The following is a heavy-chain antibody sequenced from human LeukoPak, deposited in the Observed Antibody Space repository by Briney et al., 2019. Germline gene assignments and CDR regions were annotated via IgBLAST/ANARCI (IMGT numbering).Heavy chain of an antibody. CDR2: ISSSSSYI. CDR3: ARGSLPLRYFDY. Sequence: PGGSLRLSCAASGFTFSSYSMNWVRQAPGKGLEWVSSISSSSSYIYYADSVKGRFTISRDNAKNSLYLQMNSLRAGDTAVYYCARGSLPLRYFDYWGQGTLVTVSS. D-gene: IGHD2-15*01. V-gene: IGHV3-21*01. J-gene: IGHJ4*02. CDR1: GFTFSSYS.